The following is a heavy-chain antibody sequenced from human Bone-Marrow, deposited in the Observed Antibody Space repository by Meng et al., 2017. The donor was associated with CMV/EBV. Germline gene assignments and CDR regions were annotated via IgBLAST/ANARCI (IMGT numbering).Heavy chain of an antibody. Sequence: GGSLRLSCAASGFTFSSYSMNWVRQAPGKGLEWVSSISSSSSYIYYADSVKGRFTISRDNAKNSLYLQMNSLRAEDTAVYYCARGGEYCSSTSCYRQPIDYWGQGTLVTVSS. CDR1: GFTFSSYS. V-gene: IGHV3-21*01. CDR3: ARGGEYCSSTSCYRQPIDY. D-gene: IGHD2-2*01. J-gene: IGHJ4*02. CDR2: ISSSSSYI.